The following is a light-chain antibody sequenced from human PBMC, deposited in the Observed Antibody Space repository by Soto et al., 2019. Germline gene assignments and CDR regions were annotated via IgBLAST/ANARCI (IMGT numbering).Light chain of an antibody. CDR2: AAS. J-gene: IGKJ3*01. Sequence: DIQMTQSPSSVSASVGDRVTFTCRASQHISSWLAWYQQKPGKAPKLLIAAASILQSGVPSRFSGSGYGTDFTLTISSLQPEDFATYFCLQANTFPFPFGPGTRLEIK. CDR1: QHISSW. V-gene: IGKV1-12*02. CDR3: LQANTFPFP.